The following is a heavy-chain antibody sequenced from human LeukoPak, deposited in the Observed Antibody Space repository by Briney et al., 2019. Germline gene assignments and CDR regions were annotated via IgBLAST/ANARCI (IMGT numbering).Heavy chain of an antibody. V-gene: IGHV1-18*01. J-gene: IGHJ5*02. D-gene: IGHD2-2*01. CDR1: GYTFSSYYG. CDR2: ISGYNGNT. CDR3: ARYLGYCSSTSCTLLGWFDP. Sequence: ASVKVSCKASGYTFSSYYGISWVRQAPGQGLEWMGWISGYNGNTNYAQKVQGRVTMTTDTSTNTAYMELKSLRSDDTAVYYCARYLGYCSSTSCTLLGWFDPWGQGTLVTVSS.